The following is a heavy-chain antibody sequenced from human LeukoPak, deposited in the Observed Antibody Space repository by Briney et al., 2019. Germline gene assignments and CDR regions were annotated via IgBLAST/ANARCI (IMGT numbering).Heavy chain of an antibody. D-gene: IGHD6-19*01. CDR2: INPNSGGT. V-gene: IGHV1-2*02. CDR3: ARAPGGIAVAGQTTYYYYGMDV. CDR1: GYTFTGYY. J-gene: IGHJ6*02. Sequence: ASVKVSCKASGYTFTGYYMHWVRQAPGQGLEWVGWINPNSGGTNYAQKFQGRVTTTRDTSISTAYMELSRLRSDDTAVYYCARAPGGIAVAGQTTYYYYGMDVWGQGTTVTVSS.